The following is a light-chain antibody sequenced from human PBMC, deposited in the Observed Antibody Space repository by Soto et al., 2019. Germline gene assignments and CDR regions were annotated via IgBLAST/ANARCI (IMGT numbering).Light chain of an antibody. CDR2: DAS. CDR3: QQRSNWPLT. V-gene: IGKV3-11*01. CDR1: QSVSRY. Sequence: DIVLTQSPATLSLSPGERATLSCRASQSVSRYLAWYQQKPGQAPRLLIYDASNRATGIPARFSGSGSGTDFTLTISSLEPEDSAVYYCQQRSNWPLTFGGGTKVEIK. J-gene: IGKJ4*01.